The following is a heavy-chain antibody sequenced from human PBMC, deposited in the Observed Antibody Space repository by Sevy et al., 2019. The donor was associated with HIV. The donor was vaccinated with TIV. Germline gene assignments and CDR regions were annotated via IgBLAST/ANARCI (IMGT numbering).Heavy chain of an antibody. Sequence: GGSLRLSCAASGFTFSNAWMNWVRQAPGKGLEWVGQIKRKTDGGTTDYAAPVKGRFTISRDDSKTTLYLQMNSLKTEDTAVYYCTTVGPYGSVEGWGQGTLVTVSS. CDR3: TTVGPYGSVEG. J-gene: IGHJ4*02. V-gene: IGHV3-15*01. D-gene: IGHD6-19*01. CDR2: IKRKTDGGTT. CDR1: GFTFSNAW.